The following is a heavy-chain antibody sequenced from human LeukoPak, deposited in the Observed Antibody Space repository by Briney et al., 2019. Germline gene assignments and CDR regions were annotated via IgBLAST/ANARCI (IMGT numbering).Heavy chain of an antibody. CDR2: IKVDGSEK. V-gene: IGHV3-7*02. D-gene: IGHD3-16*01. J-gene: IGHJ5*02. Sequence: ETLSLTCTVSGGSISSYYWSWVRQAPGKGLEWVATIKVDGSEKYYVDSVKGRFTMSRDNAKNSLDLQMNSLRAEDTAVYYCASQSFGRFDPWGQGTLVTVSS. CDR3: ASQSFGRFDP. CDR1: GGSISSYY.